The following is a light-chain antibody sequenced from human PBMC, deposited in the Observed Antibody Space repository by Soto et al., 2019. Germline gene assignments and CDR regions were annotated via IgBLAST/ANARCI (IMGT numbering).Light chain of an antibody. Sequence: DIMMIQSQAPLAVFLGEGVTILCKSSQTVLSSPNVLNYLAWYQQKPGQPLRNIIHGGSVRDSGIPDRFSGSGSATDFTLTISGLQVEDVAVYYCQQYATRPLTFGGGTKVDIK. CDR2: GGS. CDR1: QTVLSSPNVLNY. V-gene: IGKV4-1*01. J-gene: IGKJ4*01. CDR3: QQYATRPLT.